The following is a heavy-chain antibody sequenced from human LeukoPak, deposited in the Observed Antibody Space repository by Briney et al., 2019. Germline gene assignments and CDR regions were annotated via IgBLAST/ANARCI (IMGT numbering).Heavy chain of an antibody. CDR3: ARAPTYYDFWSGKGGGYYYMDV. Sequence: SETLSLTCTVSGGSISSHYWSWIRQPPGKGLEWIGYIYYSGSTNYNPSLKSRVTISVDTSKNQFSLKLSSVTAADTAVYYCARAPTYYDFWSGKGGGYYYMDVWGKGTTVTVSS. V-gene: IGHV4-59*11. J-gene: IGHJ6*03. CDR1: GGSISSHY. D-gene: IGHD3-3*01. CDR2: IYYSGST.